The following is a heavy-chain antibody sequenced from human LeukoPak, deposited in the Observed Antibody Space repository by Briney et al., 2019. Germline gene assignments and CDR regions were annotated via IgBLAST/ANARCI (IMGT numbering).Heavy chain of an antibody. CDR2: ISSGSTVI. Sequence: PGGSLRLSCAASGFTFSDYYMIWIRQAPGKGLEWVSYISSGSTVIYYADSVKGRFTVSRDNAKNSLYLQMNSLRAEDTASYYCARDHIAALGAFDTWGQGTMVTVSS. CDR3: ARDHIAALGAFDT. J-gene: IGHJ3*02. V-gene: IGHV3-11*04. D-gene: IGHD6-13*01. CDR1: GFTFSDYY.